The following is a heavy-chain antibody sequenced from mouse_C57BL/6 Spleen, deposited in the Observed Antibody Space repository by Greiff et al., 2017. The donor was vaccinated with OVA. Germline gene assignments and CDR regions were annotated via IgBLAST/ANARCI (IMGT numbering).Heavy chain of an antibody. CDR3: TTPTAYDY. CDR2: IDPEGGDT. D-gene: IGHD4-1*02. Sequence: EVQLVESGAELVRPGASVKLSCTASGFNIKDYYMHWVKQRPEQGLEWIGRIDPEGGDTEYAPKFPGKATMKADTSSNDAYLQISRLTSEDTAVYDCTTPTAYDYWGQGTTLTVSS. CDR1: GFNIKDYY. V-gene: IGHV14-1*01. J-gene: IGHJ2*01.